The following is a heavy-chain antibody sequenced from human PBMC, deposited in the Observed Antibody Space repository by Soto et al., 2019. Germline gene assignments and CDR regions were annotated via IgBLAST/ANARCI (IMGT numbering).Heavy chain of an antibody. CDR2: IKQDGSEK. J-gene: IGHJ4*02. CDR1: GFTFSSYW. V-gene: IGHV3-7*01. CDR3: ARDTGSGSSFYFDY. Sequence: GGSLRLSCAASGFTFSSYWMSWVRQAPGKGLEWVANIKQDGSEKYYVDSVKGRFTISRDNAKNSLYLQMNSLRAEDTAVYYCARDTGSGSSFYFDYWGQGTLVTVSS. D-gene: IGHD1-26*01.